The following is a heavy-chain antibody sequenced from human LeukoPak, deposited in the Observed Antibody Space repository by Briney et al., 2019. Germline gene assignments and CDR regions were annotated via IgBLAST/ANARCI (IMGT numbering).Heavy chain of an antibody. D-gene: IGHD2-2*03. CDR2: LDYSGRT. J-gene: IGHJ4*02. Sequence: SGTLSLTCTVSGGSISSYYWTWIRQPPGKGLEWVGYLDYSGRTNYHPSLKSRVTISVDTSKNEFSLKLSSVTAADTAVYYCAEGPIGYCSSASCRFDYWGQGTLVTVSS. V-gene: IGHV4-59*08. CDR3: AEGPIGYCSSASCRFDY. CDR1: GGSISSYY.